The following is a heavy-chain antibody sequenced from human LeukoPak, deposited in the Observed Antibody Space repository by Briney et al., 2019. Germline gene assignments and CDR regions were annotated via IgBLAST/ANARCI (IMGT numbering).Heavy chain of an antibody. CDR1: GFTFSSYG. Sequence: GGSLRLSCAASGFTFSSYGMHWVRQAPGKGLEWVAVISYDGSNKYYADSVKGRFTIPRDNSKNTLYLQMNSLRAEDTAVYYCARSGGDITMVRGAANWFDPWGQGTLVTVSS. D-gene: IGHD3-10*01. V-gene: IGHV3-30*03. CDR3: ARSGGDITMVRGAANWFDP. CDR2: ISYDGSNK. J-gene: IGHJ5*02.